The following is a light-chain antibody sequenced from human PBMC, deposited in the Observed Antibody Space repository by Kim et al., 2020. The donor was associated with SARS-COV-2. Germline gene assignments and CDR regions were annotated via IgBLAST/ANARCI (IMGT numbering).Light chain of an antibody. CDR1: SSDVGGYNY. J-gene: IGLJ1*01. Sequence: QSIAIFCTGTSSDVGGYNYVSWYQQYPGKAPKLIIYDVFKRPSGVSDRFSGSKSGNTASLTISGLQTDDEADYYCSSYTGTRGFVFGTGTKVTVL. V-gene: IGLV2-14*03. CDR2: DVF. CDR3: SSYTGTRGFV.